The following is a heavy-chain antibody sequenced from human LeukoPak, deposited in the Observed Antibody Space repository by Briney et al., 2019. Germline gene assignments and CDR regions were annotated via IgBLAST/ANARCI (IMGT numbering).Heavy chain of an antibody. CDR2: TSYDGSNQ. CDR3: ARDQWASSPNWIDP. D-gene: IGHD1-26*01. Sequence: GRSLRLSCTAPGFTFSSYAMHWVRQAPGKGLEWVAVTSYDGSNQYYADSVWGRFTISRDNSKNTLYLQMNSLRSEDTAVYYCARDQWASSPNWIDPWGQGTLVTVSS. CDR1: GFTFSSYA. J-gene: IGHJ5*02. V-gene: IGHV3-30-3*01.